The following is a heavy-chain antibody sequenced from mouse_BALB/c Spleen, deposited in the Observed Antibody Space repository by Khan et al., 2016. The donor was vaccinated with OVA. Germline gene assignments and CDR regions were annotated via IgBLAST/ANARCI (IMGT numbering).Heavy chain of an antibody. CDR3: ASMARK. D-gene: IGHD1-1*02. J-gene: IGHJ2*01. Sequence: VQLQESGPGLVAPSQSLSITCTVSGFSLTSYGVHWVRQPPGKGLEWLGVIWAGGSTNYNSALMYRLSISKDNSKSQVFLKMNSLQTDDTAVYYCASMARKWGQGTTLTVSS. CDR1: GFSLTSYG. V-gene: IGHV2-9*02. CDR2: IWAGGST.